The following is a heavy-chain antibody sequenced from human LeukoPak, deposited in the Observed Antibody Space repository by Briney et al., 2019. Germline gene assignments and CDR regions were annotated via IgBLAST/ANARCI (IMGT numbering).Heavy chain of an antibody. V-gene: IGHV3-21*01. J-gene: IGHJ6*03. Sequence: GGSLRLSCAASGFTFSSYAMSWVRQAPGKGLEWVSSISSSSSYIYYADSVKGRFTISRDNAKNSLYLQMNSLRAEDTAVYYCARPWWDIAAAGRRDYYYYMDVWGKGTTVTVSS. CDR1: GFTFSSYA. CDR3: ARPWWDIAAAGRRDYYYYMDV. D-gene: IGHD6-13*01. CDR2: ISSSSSYI.